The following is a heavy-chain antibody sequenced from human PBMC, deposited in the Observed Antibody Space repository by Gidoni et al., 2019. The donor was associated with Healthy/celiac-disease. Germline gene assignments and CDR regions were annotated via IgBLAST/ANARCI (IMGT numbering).Heavy chain of an antibody. D-gene: IGHD4-17*01. CDR3: AKDEETTVTLSLDY. Sequence: QVQLVESGGDVVQPGRSMRLSCDASGFTSCSYGMHLVRQAPGKGLEWVAVISYDGSNKYYADSVKGRFTISRDNSKNTLYLQMNSLRAEDTAVYYCAKDEETTVTLSLDYWGQGTLVTVSS. J-gene: IGHJ4*02. CDR2: ISYDGSNK. CDR1: GFTSCSYG. V-gene: IGHV3-30*18.